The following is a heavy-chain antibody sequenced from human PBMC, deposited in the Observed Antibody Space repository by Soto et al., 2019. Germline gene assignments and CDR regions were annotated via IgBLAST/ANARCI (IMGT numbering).Heavy chain of an antibody. CDR1: GYSFTSYW. D-gene: IGHD3-3*01. V-gene: IGHV5-10-1*01. Sequence: PGESLKISCXGSGYSFTSYWISWVRQMPGKGLEWMGRIDPSDSYTNYSPSFQGHVTISADKSISTAYLQWSSLKASDTAMYYCARFGVVPTAGYYYYGMDVWGQGTTVTVSS. CDR3: ARFGVVPTAGYYYYGMDV. CDR2: IDPSDSYT. J-gene: IGHJ6*02.